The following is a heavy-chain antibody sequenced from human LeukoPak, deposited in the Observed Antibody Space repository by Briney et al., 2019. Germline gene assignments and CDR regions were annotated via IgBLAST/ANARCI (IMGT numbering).Heavy chain of an antibody. Sequence: SETLSLTCTVSGYSISSGYYWGWIRQPPGKGLEWIGSIYHSGSTYYNPSLKSPVTISVDTSKNQFSLKLSSVTAADTAVYYCAGVGITMIVVVKDYWFGPWGQGTLVTVSS. CDR3: AGVGITMIVVVKDYWFGP. CDR2: IYHSGST. J-gene: IGHJ5*02. CDR1: GYSISSGYY. D-gene: IGHD3-22*01. V-gene: IGHV4-38-2*02.